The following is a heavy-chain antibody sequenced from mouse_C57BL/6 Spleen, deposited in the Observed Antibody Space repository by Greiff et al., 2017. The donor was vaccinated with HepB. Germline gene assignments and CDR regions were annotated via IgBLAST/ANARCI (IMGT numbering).Heavy chain of an antibody. V-gene: IGHV1-20*01. D-gene: IGHD1-1*01. J-gene: IGHJ4*01. CDR1: GYSFTGYF. Sequence: EVQLQQSGPELVKPGDSVKISCKASGYSFTGYFMNWVMQSHGKSLEWIGRINPYNGDTFYNQKFKGKATLTVDKSSSTAHMELRSLTSEDSAVYYCARKGYGSSSFMDYWGQGTSVTVSS. CDR3: ARKGYGSSSFMDY. CDR2: INPYNGDT.